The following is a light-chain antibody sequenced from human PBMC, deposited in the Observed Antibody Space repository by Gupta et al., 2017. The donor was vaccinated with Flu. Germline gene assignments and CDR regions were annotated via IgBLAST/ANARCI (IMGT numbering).Light chain of an antibody. Sequence: EIVLTQSLGTLSLSPGERATLSCRARQSVGSIYLAWYQQKPGQAPRLLIYGASSRATGIPDRFSGSGSGTDFALTISRLEPEDCAVYYCQHSGSSPPLTFGGGTKVEIK. V-gene: IGKV3-20*01. CDR3: QHSGSSPPLT. CDR1: QSVGSIY. J-gene: IGKJ4*01. CDR2: GAS.